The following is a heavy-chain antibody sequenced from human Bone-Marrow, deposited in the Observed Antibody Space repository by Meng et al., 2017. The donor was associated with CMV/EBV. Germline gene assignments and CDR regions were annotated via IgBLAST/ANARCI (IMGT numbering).Heavy chain of an antibody. V-gene: IGHV2-5*01. Sequence: SGPTLVKPTQTLTLTCTFSGFSLSTSGVGVGWIRQPPGKALEWLALIYWNDDKRYSPSLKSRLTITKDTSKNQVVLTMTNMDPVDTATYYCAHSPPPPYYYDSSGYYGMDVWGQGTMVTVSS. CDR2: IYWNDDK. CDR1: GFSLSTSGVG. D-gene: IGHD3-22*01. J-gene: IGHJ6*02. CDR3: AHSPPPPYYYDSSGYYGMDV.